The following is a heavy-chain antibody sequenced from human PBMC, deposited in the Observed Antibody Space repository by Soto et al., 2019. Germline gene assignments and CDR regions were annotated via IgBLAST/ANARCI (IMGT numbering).Heavy chain of an antibody. CDR3: VQTTGWPGFDF. CDR2: IYGGGTT. Sequence: GGSLRLSCAASGFAVSSKYMTWVRQAPGKGLEWVSVIYGGGTTYYADSVKGRFTISRDTSKNTLYLQMNSLRAEDTAVYYCVQTTGWPGFDFWGRGTLVTVSS. J-gene: IGHJ4*02. CDR1: GFAVSSKY. D-gene: IGHD6-19*01. V-gene: IGHV3-53*01.